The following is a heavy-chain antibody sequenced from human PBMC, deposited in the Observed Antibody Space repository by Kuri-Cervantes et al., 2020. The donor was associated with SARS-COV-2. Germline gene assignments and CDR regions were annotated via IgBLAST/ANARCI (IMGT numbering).Heavy chain of an antibody. CDR3: ARQYYYDSSGYYYPPDYWYGMDV. J-gene: IGHJ6*02. CDR1: GFTFSSYG. D-gene: IGHD3-22*01. V-gene: IGHV3-30*03. CDR2: ISYDGSNK. Sequence: GESLKISCAASGFTFSSYGMHWVRQAPGKGLEWVAVISYDGSNKYYADSVKGRFTISRDNSKNTLYLQMNSLRAEDTAVYYCARQYYYDSSGYYYPPDYWYGMDVWGQGTTVTVSS.